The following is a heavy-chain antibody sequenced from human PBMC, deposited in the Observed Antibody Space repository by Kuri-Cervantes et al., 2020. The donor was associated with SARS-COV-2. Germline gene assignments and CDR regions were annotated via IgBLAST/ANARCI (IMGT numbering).Heavy chain of an antibody. D-gene: IGHD2-2*01. Sequence: GESLKISCAASEFTASSNYMSWVRQAPGEGLEWVCFIRSKAYGGTTEYAASVKGRFTISRDDSKSIAYLQMNSLKTEDTAVYYCTRGSCPLLCGYYGMDVWGQGTTVTVSS. V-gene: IGHV3-49*04. CDR2: IRSKAYGGTT. CDR3: TRGSCPLLCGYYGMDV. J-gene: IGHJ6*02. CDR1: EFTASSNY.